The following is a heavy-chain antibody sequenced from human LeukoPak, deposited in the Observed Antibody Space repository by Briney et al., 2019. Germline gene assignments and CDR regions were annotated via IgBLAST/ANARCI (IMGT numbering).Heavy chain of an antibody. J-gene: IGHJ5*02. V-gene: IGHV1-69*05. Sequence: SVKVSCKASGGTFSSYAISWVRQAPGQGLELKGRIIPIFGTANYAQKFQGRVTITTDESTSTAYMELSSLRSEDTAVYYCASEYYDFWSGSDWFDPWGQGTLVTVSS. CDR2: IIPIFGTA. CDR3: ASEYYDFWSGSDWFDP. CDR1: GGTFSSYA. D-gene: IGHD3-3*01.